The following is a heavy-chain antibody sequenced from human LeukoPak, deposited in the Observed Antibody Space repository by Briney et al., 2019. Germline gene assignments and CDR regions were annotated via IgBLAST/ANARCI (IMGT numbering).Heavy chain of an antibody. D-gene: IGHD3-22*01. CDR3: ARDHDSSGYYHVGY. Sequence: ASVKVSCKASGYTFTSYVIHWVRQAPGQRLEWMGWINAGNGNTKYSQKFQGSVTITRDTSASTAYMELTSLRSEDTAIYYCARDHDSSGYYHVGYWGQGTQVTVSS. V-gene: IGHV1-3*01. J-gene: IGHJ4*02. CDR2: INAGNGNT. CDR1: GYTFTSYV.